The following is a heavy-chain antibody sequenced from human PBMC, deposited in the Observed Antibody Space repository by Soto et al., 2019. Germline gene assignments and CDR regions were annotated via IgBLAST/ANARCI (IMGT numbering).Heavy chain of an antibody. V-gene: IGHV4-4*07. CDR3: ARGSDCSSTSCSYSEYFQH. J-gene: IGHJ1*01. Sequence: PENLRDTYTVSGGLIRSCCWSWLRQHAGKELEWMGRIYTSGSTNYNPSLKSRVTMSVERSKNQFSLKLISVTAADTAVYYCARGSDCSSTSCSYSEYFQHWGQGTLGTV. CDR1: GGLIRSCC. D-gene: IGHD2-2*01. CDR2: IYTSGST.